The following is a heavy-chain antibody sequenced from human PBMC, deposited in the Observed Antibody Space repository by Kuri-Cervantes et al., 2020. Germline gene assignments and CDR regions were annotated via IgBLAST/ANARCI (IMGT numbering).Heavy chain of an antibody. Sequence: SETLSLTCTVSGGSISSYYWSWIRQPAGKGLEWIGRIYTSGSTNYNPSLKSRVTMSVDTSKNQFSLKLSSVTAADTAVYYRARHFGTAVPKTLEPIWDTAVAGTSNWFDPWGQGTLVTVSS. CDR3: ARHFGTAVPKTLEPIWDTAVAGTSNWFDP. J-gene: IGHJ5*02. CDR2: IYTSGST. D-gene: IGHD6-19*01. CDR1: GGSISSYY. V-gene: IGHV4-4*07.